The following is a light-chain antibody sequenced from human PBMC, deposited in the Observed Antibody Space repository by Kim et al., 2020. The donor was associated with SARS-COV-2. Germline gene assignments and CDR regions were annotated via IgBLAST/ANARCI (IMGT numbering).Light chain of an antibody. CDR1: SSDVGGYNL. J-gene: IGLJ3*02. CDR2: DVS. Sequence: GQWRTISCTGTSSDVGGYNLVSWYQQHPGKAPKLMIYDVSKRPSGVSNRFSGSKSGNTDSLTISGLQAEDEADYYCSSYTSSSTWVFGGGTQLTVL. CDR3: SSYTSSSTWV. V-gene: IGLV2-14*04.